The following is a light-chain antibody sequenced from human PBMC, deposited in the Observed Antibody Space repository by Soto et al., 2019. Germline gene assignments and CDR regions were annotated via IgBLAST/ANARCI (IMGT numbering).Light chain of an antibody. CDR2: AAS. J-gene: IGKJ1*01. CDR1: QDIRSD. V-gene: IGKV1-17*01. CDR3: LQHNTYPRA. Sequence: DIQMTQSPASLSASVGDRVTITCRASQDIRSDLGWYQQKPGRAPKRLMFAASRLQSGVPSRFSGRGSGTEFTLTISSLQTEDFATYYCLQHNTYPRAFGQGTKVEMK.